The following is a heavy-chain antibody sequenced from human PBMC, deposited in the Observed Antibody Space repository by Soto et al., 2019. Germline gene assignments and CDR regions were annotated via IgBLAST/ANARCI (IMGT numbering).Heavy chain of an antibody. CDR1: GFTFSSYA. CDR3: AKGFYSSGWLYYFDY. V-gene: IGHV3-23*01. CDR2: ISGSGGST. D-gene: IGHD6-19*01. J-gene: IGHJ4*02. Sequence: GGSLRLSCAASGFTFSSYAMSWVRQAPGKGLEWVSAISGSGGSTYYADSVKGRFTISRDNSKNTLYLQMNSLRAEDTAVYYCAKGFYSSGWLYYFDYWGQGTLVTVSS.